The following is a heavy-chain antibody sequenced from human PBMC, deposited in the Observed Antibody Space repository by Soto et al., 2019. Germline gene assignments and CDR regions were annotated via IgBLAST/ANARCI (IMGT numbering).Heavy chain of an antibody. V-gene: IGHV5-51*01. D-gene: IGHD2-15*01. CDR3: VRSGTSSGRFSDY. CDR1: GYTLTSYW. CDR2: IYPSDSDI. Sequence: GESLKISCNGSGYTLTSYWIGWVRQMPGEGLEWMGVIYPSDSDIRYSPSFQGKVTISADKSITTAYLQWSSLKAADTAMYYCVRSGTSSGRFSDYWGQGTLVTVSS. J-gene: IGHJ4*02.